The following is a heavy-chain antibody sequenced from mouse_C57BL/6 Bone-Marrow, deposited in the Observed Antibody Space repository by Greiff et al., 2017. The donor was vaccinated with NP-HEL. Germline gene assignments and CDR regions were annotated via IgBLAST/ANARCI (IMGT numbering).Heavy chain of an antibody. V-gene: IGHV5-9-1*02. CDR2: ISSGGDYI. J-gene: IGHJ3*01. CDR3: TRVINYRFAY. D-gene: IGHD2-1*01. Sequence: DVMLVESGEGLVKPGGSLKLSCAASGFTFSSYAMSWVRQTPEKRLEWVAYISSGGDYIYYADTVKGRFTISRDNARNTLYLQMSSLKSEDTAMYYCTRVINYRFAYWGQGTLVTVSA. CDR1: GFTFSSYA.